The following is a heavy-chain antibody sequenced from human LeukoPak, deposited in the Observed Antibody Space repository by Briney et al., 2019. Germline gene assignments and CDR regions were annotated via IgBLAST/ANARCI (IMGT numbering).Heavy chain of an antibody. CDR3: VRDFSGYTYYMDI. Sequence: SETLSLTCAVSGGPFSGFYWSWIRQPPGKGLEWIAEINHSESSNYNPSLKSRVTMSIDTSKNQFSLKLTSVTAADTAVYYCVRDFSGYTYYMDIWGKGTTVTVSS. D-gene: IGHD3-22*01. V-gene: IGHV4-34*01. J-gene: IGHJ6*03. CDR2: INHSESS. CDR1: GGPFSGFY.